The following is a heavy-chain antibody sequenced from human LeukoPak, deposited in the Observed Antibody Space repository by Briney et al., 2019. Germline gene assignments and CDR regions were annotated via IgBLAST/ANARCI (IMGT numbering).Heavy chain of an antibody. J-gene: IGHJ6*02. Sequence: PGGSLRLSCAASGFTFSSYGMHWVRQAPGKGLGWVAVIWYDGSNKYYADSVKGRFTISRDNSKNTLYLQMNSLRAEDTAVYYCARDRPPGLYYYYGMDVWGQGTTVTVSS. D-gene: IGHD2-8*02. CDR2: IWYDGSNK. CDR1: GFTFSSYG. V-gene: IGHV3-33*01. CDR3: ARDRPPGLYYYYGMDV.